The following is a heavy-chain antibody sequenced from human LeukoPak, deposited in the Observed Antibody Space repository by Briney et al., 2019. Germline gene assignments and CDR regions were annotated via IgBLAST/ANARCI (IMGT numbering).Heavy chain of an antibody. CDR3: AKVSESNYDILTGYYTPYYFDY. D-gene: IGHD3-9*01. J-gene: IGHJ4*02. CDR2: ISDSGGIT. Sequence: GGSLRLSCAASGFTFSSHGMNWVRQAPGKGLEWVSGISDSGGITFYADPVKGRFTISRDNSKNILYLPMNSLRADDTAVYYCAKVSESNYDILTGYYTPYYFDYWGQGTLVTVSS. V-gene: IGHV3-23*01. CDR1: GFTFSSHG.